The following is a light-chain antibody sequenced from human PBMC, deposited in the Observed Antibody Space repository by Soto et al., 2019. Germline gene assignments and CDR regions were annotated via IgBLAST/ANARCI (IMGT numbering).Light chain of an antibody. CDR2: ANN. J-gene: IGLJ3*02. V-gene: IGLV1-44*01. CDR1: SSNIGSNT. Sequence: QSVVTQPPSASGTPGRRVTISCSGSSSNIGSNTVNWYQQVPGTAPKLLIYANNKRPSGVSDRFSGSKSGTSASLAISGLQSEDEADYYCAPWDDRLNGWVFGGGTKLTVL. CDR3: APWDDRLNGWV.